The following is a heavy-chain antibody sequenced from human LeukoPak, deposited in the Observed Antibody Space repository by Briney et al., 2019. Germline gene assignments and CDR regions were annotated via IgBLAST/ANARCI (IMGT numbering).Heavy chain of an antibody. CDR2: IYYSGST. D-gene: IGHD5-18*01. J-gene: IGHJ5*02. CDR3: ARDQLANWFDP. CDR1: GGSISSYY. V-gene: IGHV4-59*01. Sequence: SETLSLTCTVSGGSISSYYWSWIRQPPGKGLEWIGYIYYSGSTNYNPSLKSRVTISVDTSKSQFSLKLSSVTAADTAVYYCARDQLANWFDPWGQGTLVTVSS.